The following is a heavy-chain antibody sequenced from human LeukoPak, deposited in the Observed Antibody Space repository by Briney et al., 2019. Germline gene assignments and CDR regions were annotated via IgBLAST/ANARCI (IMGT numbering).Heavy chain of an antibody. CDR3: ARGWSDIIRGEGSCFDS. J-gene: IGHJ5*01. V-gene: IGHV3-48*02. CDR2: ISEGSSTI. Sequence: GGSLRPSCAASGFTFTTYSMNGGRQAPGMGLEWVSYISEGSSTIYYADSVKGRFTISRDNAKNSLYLQMNSLRDEDTAVYYCARGWSDIIRGEGSCFDSGPQGTLVAVSS. D-gene: IGHD3-10*01. CDR1: GFTFTTYS.